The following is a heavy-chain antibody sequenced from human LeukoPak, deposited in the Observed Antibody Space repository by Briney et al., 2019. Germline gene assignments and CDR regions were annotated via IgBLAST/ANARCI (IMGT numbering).Heavy chain of an antibody. V-gene: IGHV3-64*01. CDR3: ARGDAFDI. CDR2: ISSNGVST. J-gene: IGHJ3*02. CDR1: GFTFSSYA. Sequence: PGGSLRLSCAASGFTFSSYAMHWVRQAPGKGLEYVSAISSNGVSTYYANSVKGRFTISRDNSKNTLYLQMGSLRAEDMAVYYCARGDAFDIWGQGTMVTVSS.